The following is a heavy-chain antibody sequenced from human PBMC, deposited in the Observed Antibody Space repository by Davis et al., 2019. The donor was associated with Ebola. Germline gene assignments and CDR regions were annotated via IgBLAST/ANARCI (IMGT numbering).Heavy chain of an antibody. J-gene: IGHJ4*02. CDR2: ISPGDSDT. D-gene: IGHD5-18*01. CDR3: ARHKVARSYGYNGGFDY. CDR1: GYSFSSYW. Sequence: KVSCKGSGYSFSSYWIAWVRQMPGKGLEWMGIISPGDSDTRYSPSFQGQVTISADKSISTAYLQWSSLKASDTAMYYCARHKVARSYGYNGGFDYWGQGTLVTVSS. V-gene: IGHV5-51*01.